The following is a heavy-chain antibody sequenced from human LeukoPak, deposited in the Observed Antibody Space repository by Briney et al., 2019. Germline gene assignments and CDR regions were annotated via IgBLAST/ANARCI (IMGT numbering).Heavy chain of an antibody. D-gene: IGHD6-13*01. Sequence: GGSLRLSCAASGFTFSDYYMSWIRQAPGKGLEWVSYISNSGSYTISADSVKGRFTISRDNAKNSLYLQMNSLRAEDTAVYYCARYGSSWDFDYWGQGTLVTVSS. J-gene: IGHJ4*02. V-gene: IGHV3-11*06. CDR1: GFTFSDYY. CDR2: ISNSGSYT. CDR3: ARYGSSWDFDY.